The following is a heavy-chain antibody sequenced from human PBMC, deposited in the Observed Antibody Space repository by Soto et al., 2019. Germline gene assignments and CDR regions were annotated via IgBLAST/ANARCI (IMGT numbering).Heavy chain of an antibody. CDR3: ARDLASITIPIY. D-gene: IGHD3-3*01. J-gene: IGHJ4*02. CDR2: IKQDGSEK. CDR1: GFTFSSYW. Sequence: EVQLVESGGGLVQPGGSLRLSCAASGFTFSSYWMSWVRQAPGKGLEWVANIKQDGSEKYYVDSVKGRFTISRDNFKNSLFLQINSLRAWDTAVYYCARDLASITIPIYWGQGSLVTVSP. V-gene: IGHV3-7*04.